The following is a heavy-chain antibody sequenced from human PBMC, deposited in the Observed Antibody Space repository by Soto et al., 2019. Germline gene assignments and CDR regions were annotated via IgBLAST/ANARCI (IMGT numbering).Heavy chain of an antibody. CDR1: AYTFPDYV. CDR2: INAGNGNT. V-gene: IGHV1-3*01. D-gene: IGHD6-19*01. Sequence: ASVKVSCKASAYTFPDYVINWVRQASGQRLEWMGWINAGNGNTKYSQKFQGRVTITRDTSAGAAYMELSSLSSEDTAVYYCARAVAVPADFDYWRQGTLVTVSS. J-gene: IGHJ4*02. CDR3: ARAVAVPADFDY.